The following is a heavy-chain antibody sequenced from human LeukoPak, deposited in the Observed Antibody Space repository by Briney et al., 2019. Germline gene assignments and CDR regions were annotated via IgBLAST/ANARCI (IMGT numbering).Heavy chain of an antibody. Sequence: SETLSLTCTVSGGSISSGGYYWSWIRQHPGKGLEWIGYIYYSGSTYYNPSLKSRVTISVDTSKNQFSLKPSSVTAADTAVYYCARVASGYEGNWFDPWGQGTLVTVSS. D-gene: IGHD5-12*01. J-gene: IGHJ5*02. V-gene: IGHV4-31*03. CDR3: ARVASGYEGNWFDP. CDR1: GGSISSGGYY. CDR2: IYYSGST.